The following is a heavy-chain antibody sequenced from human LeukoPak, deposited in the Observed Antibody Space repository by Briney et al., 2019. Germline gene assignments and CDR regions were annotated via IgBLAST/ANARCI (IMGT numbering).Heavy chain of an antibody. D-gene: IGHD3-10*01. Sequence: PGGSLRLSCAAAGFTFRSYAMNWVRQGPGKGLEWVANMKEDGSDKYYVDSVKGRFTISRDNAKNSLYLQMNSLRAEDTAVYYCARVKFGDSDYWGQGTLVTVSS. CDR3: ARVKFGDSDY. CDR2: MKEDGSDK. J-gene: IGHJ4*02. CDR1: GFTFRSYA. V-gene: IGHV3-7*03.